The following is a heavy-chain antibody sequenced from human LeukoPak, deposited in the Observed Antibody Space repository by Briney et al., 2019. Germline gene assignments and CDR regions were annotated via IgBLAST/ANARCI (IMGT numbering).Heavy chain of an antibody. V-gene: IGHV1-69*13. J-gene: IGHJ4*02. D-gene: IGHD6-13*01. CDR3: ARDPGSSWYLFDY. CDR1: GGTFGSYA. CDR2: IIPIFGTA. Sequence: SVKVSCKASGGTFGSYAISWVRQAPGQGLEWMGGIIPIFGTANYAQKFQGRVTITADESTSTAYMELSSLRSEDTAVYYCARDPGSSWYLFDYWGQGTLVTVSS.